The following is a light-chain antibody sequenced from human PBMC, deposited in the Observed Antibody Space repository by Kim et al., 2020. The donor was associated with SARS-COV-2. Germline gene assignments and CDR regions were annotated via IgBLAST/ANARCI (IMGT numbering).Light chain of an antibody. CDR1: QSVSSN. CDR3: QQRSDWPIT. CDR2: DAS. J-gene: IGKJ5*01. Sequence: EIVLTQSPATLSLSPGERATLSCRASQSVSSNLAWYQQKPGQAPRLLIYDASNRAPGIPARFGGSGSGTDFSLTISSLEFEDSAVYYCQQRSDWPITFGQGTRLEIK. V-gene: IGKV3-11*01.